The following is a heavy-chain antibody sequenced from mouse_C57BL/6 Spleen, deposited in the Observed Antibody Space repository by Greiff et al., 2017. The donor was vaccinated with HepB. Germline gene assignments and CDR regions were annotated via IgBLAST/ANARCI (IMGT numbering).Heavy chain of an antibody. Sequence: VQLKESGPELVKPGASVKIPCKASGYTFTDYNMDWVKQSHGKSLEWIGDINPNNGGTIYNQKFKGKATLTVDKSSSTAYMELRSLTSEDTAVYYCARRGITTVVATDWYFDVWGTGTTVTVSS. CDR3: ARRGITTVVATDWYFDV. D-gene: IGHD1-1*01. J-gene: IGHJ1*03. CDR1: GYTFTDYN. CDR2: INPNNGGT. V-gene: IGHV1-18*01.